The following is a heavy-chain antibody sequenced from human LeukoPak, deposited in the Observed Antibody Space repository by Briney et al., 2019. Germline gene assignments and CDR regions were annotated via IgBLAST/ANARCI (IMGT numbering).Heavy chain of an antibody. J-gene: IGHJ4*02. V-gene: IGHV3-48*03. Sequence: PGGSLRLSCAASGSTFRSYEMNWVRQAPGKGLEWVSYISSSGSSIYYADSVKGRFTISRDNAKNSLYLQMNSLRAEDTAVYYCARVAPGSGYDFDYWGQGTLVTVSS. CDR2: ISSSGSSI. CDR3: ARVAPGSGYDFDY. D-gene: IGHD5-12*01. CDR1: GSTFRSYE.